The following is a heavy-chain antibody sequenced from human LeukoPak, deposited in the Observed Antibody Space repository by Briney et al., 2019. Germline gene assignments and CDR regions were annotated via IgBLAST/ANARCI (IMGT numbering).Heavy chain of an antibody. CDR1: GFTLSSYA. CDR2: ISGSGRST. Sequence: PGGSLRLSCAASGFTLSSYAMSWIRQAPGKGLEWVSTISGSGRSTYYADSVKGRFTISRDNSKNTLYLQMNSLRAEDTAVYYCAKEEIVVVPAAITYFDYWGQGTLVTVSS. J-gene: IGHJ4*02. D-gene: IGHD2-2*02. V-gene: IGHV3-23*01. CDR3: AKEEIVVVPAAITYFDY.